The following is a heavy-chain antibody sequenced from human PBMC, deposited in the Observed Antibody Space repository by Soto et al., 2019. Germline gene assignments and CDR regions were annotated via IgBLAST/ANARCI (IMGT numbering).Heavy chain of an antibody. V-gene: IGHV4-30-4*01. CDR1: GGSISSGDYY. Sequence: QVQLQESGPGLVKPSQTLSLTCTVSGGSISSGDYYWSWIRQPPGKGLEWIGYIYYSGSTYYNPSLNSQVTISEDKKQNQLSLKLSSVTAADTAVYYCARWLQSLPGQNYYYYGMDVWGQGTTVTVSS. CDR2: IYYSGST. CDR3: ARWLQSLPGQNYYYYGMDV. J-gene: IGHJ6*02. D-gene: IGHD5-12*01.